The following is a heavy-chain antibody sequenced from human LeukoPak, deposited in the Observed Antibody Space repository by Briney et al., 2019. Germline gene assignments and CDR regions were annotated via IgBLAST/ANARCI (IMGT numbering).Heavy chain of an antibody. CDR1: GFTFSSYA. J-gene: IGHJ4*02. D-gene: IGHD6-19*01. CDR3: AGGQMFTSGGFDN. CDR2: ISGSGGST. Sequence: QTGGSLRLSCAASGFTFSSYAMSWVRQAPGKGLEWVSAISGSGGSTYYADSVKGRFTISRDNSKNTLYLQMNSLRAEDTAVYYYAGGQMFTSGGFDNWGQGTLVTVSS. V-gene: IGHV3-23*01.